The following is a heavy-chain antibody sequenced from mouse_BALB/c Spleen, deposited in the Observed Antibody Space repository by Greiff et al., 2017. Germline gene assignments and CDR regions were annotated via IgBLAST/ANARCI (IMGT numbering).Heavy chain of an antibody. J-gene: IGHJ3*01. CDR3: AREGDYRYDGCAY. D-gene: IGHD2-14*01. CDR2: IAPGSGST. V-gene: IGHV1S41*01. CDR1: GYTFTSYW. Sequence: DLVKPGASVKLSCKASGYTFTSYWINWIKQRPGQGLEWIGRIAPGSGSTYYNEMFKGKATLTVDTSSSTAYIQLSSLSSEDSAVYFCAREGDYRYDGCAYWGQGTLVTVSA.